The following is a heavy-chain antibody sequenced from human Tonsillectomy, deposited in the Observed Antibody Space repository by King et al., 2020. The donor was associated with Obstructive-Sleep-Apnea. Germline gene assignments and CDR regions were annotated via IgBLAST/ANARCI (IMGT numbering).Heavy chain of an antibody. J-gene: IGHJ4*02. Sequence: QLVQSGGGVVQPGRSLRLSCAASGFTFSSYAMHWVRQAPGKGLEWVAVISFDGSNKYYADSVKGPFTISRDNSKNTLYLQMNSLRAEDTAVYYCARLGIAAAGTWLYYFDYWGQGTLVTVSS. CDR1: GFTFSSYA. D-gene: IGHD6-13*01. CDR2: ISFDGSNK. V-gene: IGHV3-30*04. CDR3: ARLGIAAAGTWLYYFDY.